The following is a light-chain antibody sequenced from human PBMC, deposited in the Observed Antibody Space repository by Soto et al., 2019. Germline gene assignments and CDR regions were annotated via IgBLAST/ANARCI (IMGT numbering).Light chain of an antibody. V-gene: IGLV2-14*03. CDR3: TSYTTSFTYV. CDR2: DVS. J-gene: IGLJ1*01. Sequence: QSVLTQPASVSGSPGQSITISCTGTSSDVGGYNYVSWYQHHPGKAPKLIIYDVSNRPSGVSNRFSGSKSGNTASLTISGLQAEDDADYYCTSYTTSFTYVFGTGTKVTVL. CDR1: SSDVGGYNY.